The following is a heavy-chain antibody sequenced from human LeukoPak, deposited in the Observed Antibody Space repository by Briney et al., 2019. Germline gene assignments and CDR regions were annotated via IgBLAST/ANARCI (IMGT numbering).Heavy chain of an antibody. CDR1: GYSISSGYY. CDR2: INHSGET. CDR3: ARYTANKSGYSFDY. J-gene: IGHJ4*02. Sequence: PSETLSLTCAVPGYSISSGYYWSWIRQPPGKGLEWIATINHSGETYYNPSLKSRVTISVDTSKNQFSLKLSSVTAAGTAIYYCARYTANKSGYSFDYWGQGTLVTVSS. V-gene: IGHV4-38-2*01. D-gene: IGHD3-22*01.